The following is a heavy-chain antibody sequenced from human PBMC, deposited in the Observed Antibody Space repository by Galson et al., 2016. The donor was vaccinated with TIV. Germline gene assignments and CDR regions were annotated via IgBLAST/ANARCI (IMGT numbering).Heavy chain of an antibody. CDR3: ARDTHYAFDY. CDR2: MKEDGSER. CDR1: GFTFSRHR. V-gene: IGHV3-7*01. D-gene: IGHD3-16*01. Sequence: SLRLSCAASGFTFSRHRMSWVRQTPGKGLEWVAKMKEDGSERYYVDSVKGRFTISRDNARNSLFLQMSSLRVEDTGIYYCARDTHYAFDYWGRGTLVTVSS. J-gene: IGHJ4*02.